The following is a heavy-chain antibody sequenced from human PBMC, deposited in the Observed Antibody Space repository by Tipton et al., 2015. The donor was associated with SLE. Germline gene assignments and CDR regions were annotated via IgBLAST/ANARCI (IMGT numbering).Heavy chain of an antibody. CDR3: ARIQHGHSSGWFFDY. J-gene: IGHJ4*02. Sequence: LVKPTQTLTLTCTFSGFSLSSSGMCVSWIRQPPGKALEWLARIDWDDDKYYSTSLKTRLTISKDTSKNQVVLTMTNMDPVDTATYYCARIQHGHSSGWFFDYWGQGTLVTVSS. CDR2: IDWDDDK. V-gene: IGHV2-70*11. CDR1: GFSLSSSGMC. D-gene: IGHD6-19*01.